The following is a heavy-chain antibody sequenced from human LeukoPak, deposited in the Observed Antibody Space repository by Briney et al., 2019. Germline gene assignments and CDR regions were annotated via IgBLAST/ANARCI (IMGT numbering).Heavy chain of an antibody. J-gene: IGHJ6*03. CDR1: GGSISSYY. CDR3: ARLPPEPDYYYYYYMDV. Sequence: SETLSLTCTVSGGSISSYYWSWIRQPPGKGLEWIGYIYYSGSTNYNPSLKSRVTISVDTSKNQFFLKLSSVTAADTAVYYCARLPPEPDYYYYYYMDVWGKGTTVTVSS. CDR2: IYYSGST. D-gene: IGHD1-14*01. V-gene: IGHV4-59*08.